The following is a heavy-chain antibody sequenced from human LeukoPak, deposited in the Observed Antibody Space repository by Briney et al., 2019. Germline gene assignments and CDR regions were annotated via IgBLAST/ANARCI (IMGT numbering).Heavy chain of an antibody. CDR1: GYTFTSYG. Sequence: GASVKVSYKASGYTFTSYGISWVRQAPGQGLEWMGWISAYNGNTNYAQKLQGRVTMTTDTSTSTAYMELRSLRSDDTAVYYCASGYCSSTRCYFFDYWGQGTLVTVSS. J-gene: IGHJ4*02. CDR2: ISAYNGNT. V-gene: IGHV1-18*01. CDR3: ASGYCSSTRCYFFDY. D-gene: IGHD2-2*03.